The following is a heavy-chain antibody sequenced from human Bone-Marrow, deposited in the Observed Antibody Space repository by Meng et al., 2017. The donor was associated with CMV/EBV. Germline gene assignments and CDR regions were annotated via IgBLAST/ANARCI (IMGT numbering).Heavy chain of an antibody. D-gene: IGHD2-2*01. CDR3: ARDTIGYCSSTSCSYYYGMDV. CDR1: GFTFSSYG. V-gene: IGHV3-30*02. J-gene: IGHJ6*02. CDR2: IRYDGSNK. Sequence: GGSLRLSCAASGFTFSSYGMHWVRQAPGKGLEWVAFIRYDGSNKYYADSVKGRFTISRDNSKNTLYLQMNSLRAEDTAVYYCARDTIGYCSSTSCSYYYGMDVWGQGTTVTVSS.